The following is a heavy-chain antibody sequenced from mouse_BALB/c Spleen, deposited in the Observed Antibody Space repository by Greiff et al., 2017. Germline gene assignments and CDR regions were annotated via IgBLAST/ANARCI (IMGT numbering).Heavy chain of an antibody. J-gene: IGHJ4*01. CDR1: GFSLTSYG. Sequence: QVQLKESGPDLVAPSQSLSITCTVSGFSLTSYGVHWVRQPPGKGLEWLVVIWSDGSTTYNSALKSRLSISKDNSKSQVFLKMNSLQTDDTAMYYCARAYYGGSYGNAMDYWGQGTSVTVSA. V-gene: IGHV2-6-2*01. CDR3: ARAYYGGSYGNAMDY. CDR2: IWSDGST. D-gene: IGHD1-1*01.